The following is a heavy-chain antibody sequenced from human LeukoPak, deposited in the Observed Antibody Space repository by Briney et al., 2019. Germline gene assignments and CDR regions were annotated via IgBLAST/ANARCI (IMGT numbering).Heavy chain of an antibody. CDR1: GFTFDDYA. D-gene: IGHD1-26*01. V-gene: IGHV3-43D*03. CDR3: VQEEFGVGAGH. CDR2: ISWDDGGT. Sequence: GESLRLSCAVSGFTFDDYAMHWVRQAPGKGMGWVSLISWDDGGTYYADTVKDRFTISRDNSKNSLYLQMNILRAADTAVYYCVQEEFGVGAGHWGQGTMVTVSS. J-gene: IGHJ4*02.